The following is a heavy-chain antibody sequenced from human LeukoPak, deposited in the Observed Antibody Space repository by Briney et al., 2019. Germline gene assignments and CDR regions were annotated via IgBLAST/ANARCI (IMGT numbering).Heavy chain of an antibody. J-gene: IGHJ4*02. CDR2: ISYDGRNK. D-gene: IGHD6-19*01. V-gene: IGHV3-30*03. CDR1: GFTFSSYA. CDR3: ARDSSGWHTLAY. Sequence: GGSLRLSCAASGFTFSSYAMHWVRQAPGKGLEWVAVISYDGRNKYYAESVKGRITISRDNSKNTLYLQMNSLRAEDTAVYYCARDSSGWHTLAYWGQGTLVTVSS.